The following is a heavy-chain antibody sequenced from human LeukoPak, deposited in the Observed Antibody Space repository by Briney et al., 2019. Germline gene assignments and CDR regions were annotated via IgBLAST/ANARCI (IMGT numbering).Heavy chain of an antibody. Sequence: SETLSLTCTVSGGSISSYYWSWIRQPPGKGLEWIGYIYYSGSTNYNPSLKSRVTISVDTSKNQFSLKLSSVTAADTAVYYCARQVGAMIVVVITYFDYWGQGTLVTVSS. D-gene: IGHD3-22*01. J-gene: IGHJ4*02. V-gene: IGHV4-59*08. CDR2: IYYSGST. CDR3: ARQVGAMIVVVITYFDY. CDR1: GGSISSYY.